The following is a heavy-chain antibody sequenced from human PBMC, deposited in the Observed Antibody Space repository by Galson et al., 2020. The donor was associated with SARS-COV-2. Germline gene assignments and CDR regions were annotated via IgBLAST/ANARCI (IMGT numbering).Heavy chain of an antibody. CDR3: ARDATSSGWYNWFDP. Sequence: SETLSPTCTVSGGSIRSSNYYCGWIRQPPGKSLEWIGSIYISGNTNYSPSLQRRVTISVDTSKNQFSLNLGSLTAADTAMYYCARDATSSGWYNWFDPWGQGTLVTVS. CDR2: IYISGNT. CDR1: GGSIRSSNYY. J-gene: IGHJ5*02. V-gene: IGHV4-39*07. D-gene: IGHD6-19*01.